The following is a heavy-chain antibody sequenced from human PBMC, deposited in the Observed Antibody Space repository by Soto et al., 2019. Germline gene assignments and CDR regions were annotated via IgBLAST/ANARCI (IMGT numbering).Heavy chain of an antibody. J-gene: IGHJ4*02. V-gene: IGHV3-21*01. D-gene: IGHD3-16*01. CDR2: IISGSSNT. CDR1: GFTFSSYT. CDR3: ARDGSSLGDTPDY. Sequence: EVQLVESGGGLVEPGGSLRLSCAASGFTFSSYTMNWVRQAPGKGLEWVSSIISGSSNTYYADSVEGRFTISRDNDKNSLHLQMSSLRDEDTAVYYCARDGSSLGDTPDYGGQGTLVTVSS.